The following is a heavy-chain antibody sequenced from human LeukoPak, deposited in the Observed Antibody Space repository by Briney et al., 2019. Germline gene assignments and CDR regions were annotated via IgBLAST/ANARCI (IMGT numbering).Heavy chain of an antibody. CDR2: TYSGGST. Sequence: GGSLRLSCAASGFTVSSNYMSWVRQAPGKGLEWVSVTYSGGSTYYADSVKGRFTISRDNSKNTLYLQMNSLRAEDTAVYHCAREPKAYYDSSGANAFDIWGQGTMVTVSS. CDR1: GFTVSSNY. D-gene: IGHD3-22*01. J-gene: IGHJ3*02. V-gene: IGHV3-53*01. CDR3: AREPKAYYDSSGANAFDI.